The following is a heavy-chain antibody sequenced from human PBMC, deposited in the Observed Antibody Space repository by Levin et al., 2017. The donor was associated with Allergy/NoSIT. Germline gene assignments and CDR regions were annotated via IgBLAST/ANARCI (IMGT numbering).Heavy chain of an antibody. J-gene: IGHJ6*02. CDR3: ARGVDGWDYYGMDV. V-gene: IGHV1-18*01. CDR1: GYTFSRHA. D-gene: IGHD1-26*01. Sequence: GASVKVSCKASGYTFSRHAINWARQAPGQGLEWMGCFSPHNEKSRYAQKFQGRFTMTTDTSTSIAYMELKSLRSDDTAVDYCARGVDGWDYYGMDVWGQGTTVSVS. CDR2: FSPHNEKS.